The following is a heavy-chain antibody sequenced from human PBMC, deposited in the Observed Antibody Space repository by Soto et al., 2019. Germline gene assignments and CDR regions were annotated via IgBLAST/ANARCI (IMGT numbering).Heavy chain of an antibody. CDR2: INSDGSST. V-gene: IGHV3-74*01. J-gene: IGHJ6*02. CDR1: GFTFSTHW. CDR3: ARRDYVIDYYYGMDV. Sequence: GGSLRLSCAASGFTFSTHWMHWVRQAPGKGLVWVSHINSDGSSTTYADSVKGRFTISRDNAKNTLYLQMNSLRAEDTALYYCARRDYVIDYYYGMDVWGQGTTVTVSS. D-gene: IGHD4-17*01.